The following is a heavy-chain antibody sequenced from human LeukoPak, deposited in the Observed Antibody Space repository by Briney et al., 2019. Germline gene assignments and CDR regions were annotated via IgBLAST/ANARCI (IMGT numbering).Heavy chain of an antibody. CDR3: ARVPRGYSYGHAGFDAFDI. D-gene: IGHD5-18*01. CDR2: INPSGGST. J-gene: IGHJ3*02. Sequence: ASVKVSCKASGYTFTSYYMHWVRQAPGQGLEWMGIINPSGGSTSYAQKFQGRVTMTGDTSTSTVYMELSSLRSEDTAVYYCARVPRGYSYGHAGFDAFDIWGQGTMVTVSS. V-gene: IGHV1-46*01. CDR1: GYTFTSYY.